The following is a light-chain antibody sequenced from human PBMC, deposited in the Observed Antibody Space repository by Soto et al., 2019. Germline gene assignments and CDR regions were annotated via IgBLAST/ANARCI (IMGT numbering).Light chain of an antibody. CDR1: XXXVGCFHY. CDR3: NSYTSSSTYV. V-gene: IGLV2-14*03. CDR2: DVT. Sequence: QSALTQPASVSGSXXXSXXXXXXXXXXXVGCFHYFSWYQQHPGKAPKLMIYDVTNRPSGVSYRFSGSKSGNTASLTISGLQAEDEADYYCNSYTSSSTYVFGTGTKLTVL. J-gene: IGLJ1*01.